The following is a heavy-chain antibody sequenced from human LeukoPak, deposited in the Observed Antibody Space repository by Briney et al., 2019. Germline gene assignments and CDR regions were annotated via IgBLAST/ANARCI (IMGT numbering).Heavy chain of an antibody. D-gene: IGHD3-10*01. J-gene: IGHJ4*02. CDR3: ATLVRGSNSYYPY. CDR2: TNPNTGDT. CDR1: GYPFTDYY. Sequence: ASVRVSCKASGYPFTDYYMHWIRQARGQGLEWMGWTNPNTGDTNYPQKFQGRVTMITDTSISTAYMDLSRLSSDDTAVYYCATLVRGSNSYYPYWGQGTLVTVSS. V-gene: IGHV1-2*02.